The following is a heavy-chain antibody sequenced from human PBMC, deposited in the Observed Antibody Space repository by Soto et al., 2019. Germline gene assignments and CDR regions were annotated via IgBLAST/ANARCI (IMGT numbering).Heavy chain of an antibody. J-gene: IGHJ6*02. CDR2: IIPSYGTS. D-gene: IGHD2-8*01. V-gene: IGHV1-69*06. Sequence: QVQLVQSGAEVKEPGSSVKVSCKASGGTFSSYALSWVRQAPGQGLEWMGGIIPSYGTSSYAQKFQGRLTIVADTSTRTAYMELSSLRSEDTALYYCARNGVYGYTDLSGLPSHFYAMHVWGQGTTVTVSS. CDR3: ARNGVYGYTDLSGLPSHFYAMHV. CDR1: GGTFSSYA.